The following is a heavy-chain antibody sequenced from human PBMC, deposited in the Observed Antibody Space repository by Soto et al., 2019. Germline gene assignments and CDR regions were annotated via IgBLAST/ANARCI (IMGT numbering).Heavy chain of an antibody. V-gene: IGHV1-69*12. Sequence: QVQLVQSGAEVKKPGSSVKVSCKASGGTFSSYAISWVRQAPGQGLEWMGGIIPIFGTANYAQKFQGRVTINADETRTTAYMELSSLRSEDTAVFYWARGGGTIVVVTASEMAYWGQGTLVTVSS. CDR2: IIPIFGTA. D-gene: IGHD2-21*02. J-gene: IGHJ4*02. CDR3: ARGGGTIVVVTASEMAY. CDR1: GGTFSSYA.